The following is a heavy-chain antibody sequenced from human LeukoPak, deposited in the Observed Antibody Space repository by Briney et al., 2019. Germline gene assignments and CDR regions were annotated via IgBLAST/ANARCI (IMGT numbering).Heavy chain of an antibody. Sequence: PSETLSLTCTVSGGSISSYYWSWIRQPPGKGLEWIGSIYYSGSTYYNPSLKSRVTISVDTSKNQFSLKLSSVTAADTAVYYCARGGGIGAAGPLDYWGQGTLVTVSS. J-gene: IGHJ4*02. V-gene: IGHV4-59*12. CDR3: ARGGGIGAAGPLDY. CDR1: GGSISSYY. D-gene: IGHD6-13*01. CDR2: IYYSGST.